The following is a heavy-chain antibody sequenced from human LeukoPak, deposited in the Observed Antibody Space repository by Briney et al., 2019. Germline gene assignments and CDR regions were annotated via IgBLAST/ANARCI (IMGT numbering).Heavy chain of an antibody. CDR2: IYYSGST. V-gene: IGHV4-59*12. CDR3: ARADYYTSGTFRYYFDY. Sequence: SETLSLTCTVSGGSISSYYWSWIRQPPGKGLEWIGYIYYSGSTNYNPSLKSRVTISVDRSKNQFSLKLSSVTAADTAVYYCARADYYTSGTFRYYFDYWGQGTLASVSS. CDR1: GGSISSYY. D-gene: IGHD3-10*01. J-gene: IGHJ4*02.